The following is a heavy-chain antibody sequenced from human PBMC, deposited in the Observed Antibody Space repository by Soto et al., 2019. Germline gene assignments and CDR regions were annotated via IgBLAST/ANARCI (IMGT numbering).Heavy chain of an antibody. V-gene: IGHV3-23*01. CDR3: AKDQYSSSWPDAFDI. CDR2: ISGSGGST. CDR1: GFTFSSYA. D-gene: IGHD6-13*01. Sequence: GGSLRLSCAASGFTFSSYAMSWVRQAPGKGLEWVSAISGSGGSTYSADSVKGRFTISRDNSKNTLYLQMNSLRAEDTAVYYCAKDQYSSSWPDAFDIWGQGTMVTVSS. J-gene: IGHJ3*02.